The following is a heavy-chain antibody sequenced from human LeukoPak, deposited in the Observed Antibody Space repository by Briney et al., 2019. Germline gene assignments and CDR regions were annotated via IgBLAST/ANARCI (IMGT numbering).Heavy chain of an antibody. CDR2: INPGDTNI. V-gene: IGHV5-51*01. Sequence: GESLKISCKSSGYSFTNYWIGWVRQMPGKGLEWMGMINPGDTNIAYSSSFQGQVTISADRSISTAYLQWGSLKASDTAMYYCARPRRAERDEDFWGQGTLVTVSS. CDR3: ARPRRAERDEDF. D-gene: IGHD1-1*01. J-gene: IGHJ4*02. CDR1: GYSFTNYW.